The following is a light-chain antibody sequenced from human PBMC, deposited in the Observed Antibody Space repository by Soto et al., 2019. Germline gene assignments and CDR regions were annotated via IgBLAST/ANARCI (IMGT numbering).Light chain of an antibody. Sequence: IQVTQSPSSLSASVGDRVTITCRASQGITSYLAWYQQKPGKAPKLLIYAASALQTGVSSRFSGSGYGTDFALTISILQPDDFATYFCQQIYSYPLTFGGGTTVEF. CDR2: AAS. J-gene: IGKJ4*01. V-gene: IGKV1-9*01. CDR3: QQIYSYPLT. CDR1: QGITSY.